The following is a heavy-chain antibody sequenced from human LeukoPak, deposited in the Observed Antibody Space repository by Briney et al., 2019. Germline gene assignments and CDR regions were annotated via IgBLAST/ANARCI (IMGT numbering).Heavy chain of an antibody. CDR3: ARYVGGGNSGGFDY. D-gene: IGHD4-23*01. CDR1: GFTFSSYG. CDR2: TSNDGSNK. Sequence: PWGSLRLSCAASGFTFSSYGMHWVCQAPGKGLEWVAVTSNDGSNKDYADSVEGRFTISRDNSKNTLYLQMNSLRAEDTAVYYCARYVGGGNSGGFDYWGQGTLLTVSS. V-gene: IGHV3-30*03. J-gene: IGHJ4*02.